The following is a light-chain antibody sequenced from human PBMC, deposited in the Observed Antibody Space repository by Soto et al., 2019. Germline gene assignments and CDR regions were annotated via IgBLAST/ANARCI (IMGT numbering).Light chain of an antibody. V-gene: IGKV1-5*01. CDR2: DAS. CDR1: QSVSNF. Sequence: DIQMTQSPSTLSASVGDRVTITCRASQSVSNFLAWYQQKPGEAPKLLIYDASSLQSGVPSRFSGAGSGTEFTLSISSLQPDDFATYYCQQYNSYSYTFGQGTKVDIK. CDR3: QQYNSYSYT. J-gene: IGKJ2*01.